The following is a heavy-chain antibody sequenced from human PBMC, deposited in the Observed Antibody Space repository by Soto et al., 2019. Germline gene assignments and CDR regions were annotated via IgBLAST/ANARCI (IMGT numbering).Heavy chain of an antibody. D-gene: IGHD6-13*01. V-gene: IGHV4-59*01. CDR2: IYYSGST. Sequence: SETLSLTCTVSGGSISSYYWSWIRQPPGKGLEWIGYIYYSGSTNYSPSLKSRVTISVDTSKNQFSLKLSSVTAADTAVYYCARGNGWSSSWYFDYWGQGTLVTVSS. J-gene: IGHJ4*02. CDR3: ARGNGWSSSWYFDY. CDR1: GGSISSYY.